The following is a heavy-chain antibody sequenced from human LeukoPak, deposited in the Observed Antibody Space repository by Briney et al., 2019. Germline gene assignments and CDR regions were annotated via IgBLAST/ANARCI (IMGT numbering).Heavy chain of an antibody. V-gene: IGHV4-34*01. J-gene: IGHJ3*02. CDR2: INHSGST. CDR3: ARGWAALTNDAFDI. CDR1: GGSFSGYY. D-gene: IGHD1-14*01. Sequence: SETLSLTCAVYGGSFSGYYWSWIRQPPGKGLEWTGEINHSGSTNYNPSLKSRVTISVDTSKNQFSLKLSSVTAADTAVYYCARGWAALTNDAFDIWGQRTMVTVSS.